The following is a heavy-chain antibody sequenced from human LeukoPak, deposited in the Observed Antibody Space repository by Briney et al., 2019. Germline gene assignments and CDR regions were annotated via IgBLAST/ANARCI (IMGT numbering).Heavy chain of an antibody. V-gene: IGHV1-18*01. D-gene: IGHD5/OR15-5a*01. J-gene: IGHJ4*02. CDR1: GYSFTNYG. CDR3: ARSTLGIEFDY. Sequence: ASVRVSCKASGYSFTNYGISWVRQAPGQGLEWMGWISAYNDNAHYAQGLQGRVTMTSQTSTRTAYMELRSLRSDDTAVYYCARSTLGIEFDYWGQGTLVTVSS. CDR2: ISAYNDNA.